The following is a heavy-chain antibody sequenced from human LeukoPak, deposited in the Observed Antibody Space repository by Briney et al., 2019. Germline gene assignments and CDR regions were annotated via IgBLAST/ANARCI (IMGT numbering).Heavy chain of an antibody. V-gene: IGHV4-30-4*01. J-gene: IGHJ4*02. CDR3: AREGGYCSGGSCCCFDY. D-gene: IGHD2-15*01. Sequence: SQTLSLTCTVSGSSISSGDYYWSWIRQPPGKGLEWIGYIYYSGSTYYNPSLKSRVTISVDTSKNQFSLKLSSVTAADTAVYYCAREGGYCSGGSCCCFDYWGQGTLVTVSS. CDR1: GSSISSGDYY. CDR2: IYYSGST.